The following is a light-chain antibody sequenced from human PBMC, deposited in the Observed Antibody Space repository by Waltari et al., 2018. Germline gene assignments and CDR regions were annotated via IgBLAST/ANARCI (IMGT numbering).Light chain of an antibody. CDR2: ASS. Sequence: DIPMTQSPSSLSASVGDRVIITCRASQNIDNYLNWYQQKPGKAPKLLIYASSNLQSGVPSRFSGDGSGTDFTLTISTLQPADFATYYCQQSSSSPITFGPGTKVDVK. J-gene: IGKJ3*01. V-gene: IGKV1-39*01. CDR1: QNIDNY. CDR3: QQSSSSPIT.